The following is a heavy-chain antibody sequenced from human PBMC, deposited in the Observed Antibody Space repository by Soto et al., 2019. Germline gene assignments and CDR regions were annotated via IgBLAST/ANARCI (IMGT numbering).Heavy chain of an antibody. Sequence: QVQLQESGPGLVKPSETLSLTCTVSGGSVSSGFRYWSWIRQPPGKGLEWIGNIYYSGSTNYNPSLKSRVTISVDTSKNQFSLKLNSVTAADTAVYYCARRPATAFYYFDYWGQGTLVTVSS. CDR2: IYYSGST. D-gene: IGHD2-21*02. CDR3: ARRPATAFYYFDY. J-gene: IGHJ4*02. CDR1: GGSVSSGFRY. V-gene: IGHV4-61*01.